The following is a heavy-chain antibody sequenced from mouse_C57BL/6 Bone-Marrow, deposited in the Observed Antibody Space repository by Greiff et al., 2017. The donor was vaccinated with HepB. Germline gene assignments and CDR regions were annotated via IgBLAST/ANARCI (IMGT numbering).Heavy chain of an antibody. J-gene: IGHJ4*01. CDR3: ARIEYYSNYLYAMDY. CDR2: IYPSDSET. CDR1: GYTFTSYW. D-gene: IGHD2-5*01. Sequence: QVQLQQPGAELVRPGSSVKLSCKASGYTFTSYWMDWVKQRPGQGLEWIGNIYPSDSETHYNQKFKDKATLTVDNTSSTAYMQLSSLTSEDSAVYYCARIEYYSNYLYAMDYWGQGTSVTVSS. V-gene: IGHV1-61*01.